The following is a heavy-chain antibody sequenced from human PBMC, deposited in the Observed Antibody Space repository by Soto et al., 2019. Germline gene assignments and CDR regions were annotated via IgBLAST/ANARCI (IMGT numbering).Heavy chain of an antibody. J-gene: IGHJ4*02. V-gene: IGHV4-59*11. CDR2: INYSGST. CDR3: ARVPTSSGWYLFDY. D-gene: IGHD6-19*01. Sequence: SETLSLTCAVYGGSFSGHYWSWIRQPPGKGLEWIGYINYSGSTNYNPSLKSRVTISVDTSKNQFSLKLSSVTAADTAVYYCARVPTSSGWYLFDYWGQGTLVTVSS. CDR1: GGSFSGHY.